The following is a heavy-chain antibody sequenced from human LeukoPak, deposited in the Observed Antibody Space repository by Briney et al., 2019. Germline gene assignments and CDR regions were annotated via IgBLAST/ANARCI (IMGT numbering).Heavy chain of an antibody. CDR1: GFTFSSYS. Sequence: GGSLRLSCAASGFTFSSYSMNWVRQAPGKGLEWVSSISSSSSYIYYADSVKGRFTISRDNAKNSLYLQMNSLTAEDTAVYYCARETVNCGGDCYDYWGQGTLVTVSS. D-gene: IGHD2-21*01. CDR3: ARETVNCGGDCYDY. CDR2: ISSSSSYI. J-gene: IGHJ4*02. V-gene: IGHV3-21*01.